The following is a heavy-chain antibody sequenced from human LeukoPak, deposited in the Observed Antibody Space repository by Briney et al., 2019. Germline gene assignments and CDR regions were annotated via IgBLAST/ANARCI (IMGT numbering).Heavy chain of an antibody. CDR1: GGSISSYY. V-gene: IGHV4-59*08. CDR3: ARRDGIALDV. D-gene: IGHD2-15*01. J-gene: IGHJ6*02. Sequence: SETLSLTCTVSGGSISSYYWSWIRQPPGKGLGWIGYIYYSGSTNYNPSLKSRVTISVDTSKNQFSLKLSSVTAADTAVYYCARRDGIALDVWGQGTTVTVSS. CDR2: IYYSGST.